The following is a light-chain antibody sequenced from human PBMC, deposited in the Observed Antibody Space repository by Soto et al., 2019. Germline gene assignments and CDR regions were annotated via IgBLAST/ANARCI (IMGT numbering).Light chain of an antibody. V-gene: IGLV2-14*03. CDR3: SSYSTTNILV. J-gene: IGLJ1*01. CDR1: SSDVGAYEH. CDR2: DVN. Sequence: QSALTQPASVSGSPGQSFTISCTGASSDVGAYEHVSWYQQHPGRAPKLIRYDVNNRPSGVSNHFSGSKSGNTASLVISGLQANDEADYYCSSYSTTNILVFGSGTQLTVL.